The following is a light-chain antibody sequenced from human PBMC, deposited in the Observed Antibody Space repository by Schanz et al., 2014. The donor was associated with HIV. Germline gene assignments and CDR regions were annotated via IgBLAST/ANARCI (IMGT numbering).Light chain of an antibody. V-gene: IGLV2-14*02. CDR2: DVT. CDR1: NIDIGGYNL. J-gene: IGLJ2*01. CDR3: SSYTSSSTLVV. Sequence: QSVLTQPASMSGSPGQSITISCNGTNIDIGGYNLLSWYQHHPGKAPKLMIYDVTKRPSGVSNRFSGSKSGNTASLTVSGLQTEDEADYYCSSYTSSSTLVVFRGGTKLTVL.